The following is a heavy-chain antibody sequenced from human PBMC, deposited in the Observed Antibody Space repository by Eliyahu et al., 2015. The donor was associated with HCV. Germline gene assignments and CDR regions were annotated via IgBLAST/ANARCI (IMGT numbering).Heavy chain of an antibody. Sequence: QVQLVQSGXEVTKPXASVRFSCXASGYXXXSYYMNWVRQAPGXGLEWMGIIKPSGGSPTYAQKFQGRVTMTWDASTTTVYMELSSLRPEDSAVFYCARGETRTGYYGMDVWGQGTTVTVSS. CDR2: IKPSGGSP. V-gene: IGHV1-46*03. CDR1: GYXXXSYY. D-gene: IGHD3/OR15-3a*01. J-gene: IGHJ6*02. CDR3: ARGETRTGYYGMDV.